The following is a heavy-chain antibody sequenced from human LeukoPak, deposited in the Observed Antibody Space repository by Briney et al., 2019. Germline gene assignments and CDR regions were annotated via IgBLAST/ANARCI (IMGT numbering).Heavy chain of an antibody. CDR2: ISYDGSNK. J-gene: IGHJ4*02. D-gene: IGHD4-17*01. V-gene: IGHV3-30*04. CDR1: GLTFCSYA. Sequence: GGSLRLSCAASGLTFCSYAMHWVRQAPGKGLEWVAVISYDGSNKYYADSVKGRFTISRDNSKNTLYLQMNSLGAEDAAVYYCARYLNDYGDYSSLWGQGTLVTVSS. CDR3: ARYLNDYGDYSSL.